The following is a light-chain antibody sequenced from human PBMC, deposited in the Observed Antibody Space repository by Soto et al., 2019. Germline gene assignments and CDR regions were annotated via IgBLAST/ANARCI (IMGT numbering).Light chain of an antibody. V-gene: IGKV1-39*01. CDR1: QSISNF. Sequence: DIQMTQSPSSLSASVGDRVTITCRASQSISNFLNWYQQKPGKAPKLLIYAASSLRSGVTSRFSGSGSGTDFTLTISSLQREDFATYYCQQSYSTPWTFGQGTKLDIK. CDR2: AAS. J-gene: IGKJ2*02. CDR3: QQSYSTPWT.